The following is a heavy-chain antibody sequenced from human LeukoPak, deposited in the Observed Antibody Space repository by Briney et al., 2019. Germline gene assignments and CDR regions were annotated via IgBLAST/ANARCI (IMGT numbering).Heavy chain of an antibody. V-gene: IGHV4-59*01. D-gene: IGHD4-11*01. CDR1: GGSISSYY. Sequence: SETLFLTCTVSGGSISSYYWSWIRQPPGKGLEWIGYIYYSGSTNYNPSLKSRVTISVDTSKNQFSLKLSSVTAADTAVYYCARAHYSNFYYYYGMDVWGQGTTVTVSS. J-gene: IGHJ6*02. CDR2: IYYSGST. CDR3: ARAHYSNFYYYYGMDV.